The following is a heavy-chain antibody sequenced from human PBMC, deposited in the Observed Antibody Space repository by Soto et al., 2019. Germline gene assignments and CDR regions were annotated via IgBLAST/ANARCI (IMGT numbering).Heavy chain of an antibody. V-gene: IGHV3-30-3*01. CDR1: GFTFSSYA. CDR2: ISYDGSNK. CDR3: ARDGGADILTGLPDY. Sequence: QVQLVESGGGVVQPGRSLRLSCAASGFTFSSYAMHWVRQAPGKGLEWMAVISYDGSNKYYADSVKGRFTISRDNSKNTLYLQMNSLRAEDTAVYYWARDGGADILTGLPDYWGQGTLVTVSS. D-gene: IGHD3-9*01. J-gene: IGHJ4*02.